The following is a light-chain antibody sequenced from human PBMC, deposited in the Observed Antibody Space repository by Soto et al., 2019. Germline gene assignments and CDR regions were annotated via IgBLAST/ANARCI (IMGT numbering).Light chain of an antibody. V-gene: IGKV3-20*01. CDR3: QQYANSRT. CDR2: GAY. Sequence: EILLTQSPGTLSLSPGERVTLPCRARQSVSSSFLAWYQQKPGKAPRLLIYGAYSRATGIPDRFSGSGSGTDFTLTISRLEPEDSALYYCQQYANSRTFGQGTKVDIK. J-gene: IGKJ1*01. CDR1: QSVSSSF.